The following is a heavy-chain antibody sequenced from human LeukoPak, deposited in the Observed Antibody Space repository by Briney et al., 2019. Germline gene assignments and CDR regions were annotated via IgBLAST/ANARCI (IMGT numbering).Heavy chain of an antibody. J-gene: IGHJ4*02. D-gene: IGHD3-3*01. Sequence: SETLSLTCTVSGGSISSYYWSWIRQPPGKGLEWSGYIYYSGSTNYNPSLKSRVTISVDTSKNQFSLKLSSVTAADTAVYYCAGSRITIFGVVKYYFDYWGQGTLVTVSS. V-gene: IGHV4-59*01. CDR1: GGSISSYY. CDR2: IYYSGST. CDR3: AGSRITIFGVVKYYFDY.